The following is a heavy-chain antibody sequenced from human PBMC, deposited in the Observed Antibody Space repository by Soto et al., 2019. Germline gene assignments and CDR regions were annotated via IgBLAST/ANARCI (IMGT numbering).Heavy chain of an antibody. CDR1: GFTFSSYG. CDR3: AREGRHYYGSGRPRGYFDY. V-gene: IGHV3-33*01. CDR2: IWYDGSNK. Sequence: GGSLRLSCAASGFTFSSYGMHWVRQAPGKGLEWVAVIWYDGSNKYYADSVKGRFTISRDNSKNTLYLQMNSLRAEDTAVYYCAREGRHYYGSGRPRGYFDYWGQGTLVTVSS. J-gene: IGHJ4*02. D-gene: IGHD3-10*01.